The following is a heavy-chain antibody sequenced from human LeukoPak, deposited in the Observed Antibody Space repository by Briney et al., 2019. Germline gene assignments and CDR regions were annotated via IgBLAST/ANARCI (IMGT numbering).Heavy chain of an antibody. CDR2: IKQDGSEK. V-gene: IGHV3-7*01. CDR1: GFTFSSYW. D-gene: IGHD3-9*01. Sequence: PGGSLRLSCAASGFTFSSYWMSWVRHAPGKGLERVANIKQDGSEKYYVDSVKGRFTISRDNAKNSLYLQMNSLRAEDTAVYYCARVDLLGYYYMDVWGKGTTVTVSS. CDR3: ARVDLLGYYYMDV. J-gene: IGHJ6*03.